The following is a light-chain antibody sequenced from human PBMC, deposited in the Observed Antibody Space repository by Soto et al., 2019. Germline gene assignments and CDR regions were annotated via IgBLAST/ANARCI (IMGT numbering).Light chain of an antibody. CDR2: GPS. J-gene: IGKJ1*01. CDR1: QSVSSNY. Sequence: EIVLTQSPGTLSLSPGERATLSCRASQSVSSNYLAWYQQKRGQAPRLLIYGPSSRATGIPTRFSGSGSGTDFTLTISRLELEDFAVYYCQQYDTSPRTFGQGTKVEI. V-gene: IGKV3-20*01. CDR3: QQYDTSPRT.